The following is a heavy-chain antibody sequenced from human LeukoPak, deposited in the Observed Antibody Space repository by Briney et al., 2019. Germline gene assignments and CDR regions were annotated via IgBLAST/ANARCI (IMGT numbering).Heavy chain of an antibody. J-gene: IGHJ4*02. CDR1: GYTFTGYY. D-gene: IGHD3-3*01. CDR3: ARVSVSIFGVVISIDY. V-gene: IGHV1-2*02. Sequence: VASVKVSCKASGYTFTGYYMHLVRQAPGQGLEWMGWINPNSGGTNYAQKFQGRVTMTRDTSISTAYMELSRLRSDDTAVYYCARVSVSIFGVVISIDYWGQGTLVTVSS. CDR2: INPNSGGT.